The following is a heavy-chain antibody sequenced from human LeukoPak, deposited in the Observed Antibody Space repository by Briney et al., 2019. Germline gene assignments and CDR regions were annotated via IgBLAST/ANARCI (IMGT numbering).Heavy chain of an antibody. CDR1: GGSFSGYY. Sequence: PSETLSLTCAVYGGSFSGYYWSWIRQPPGKGLEWIGEINHSGSTNYNPSLKSRVTISVDTSKNQFSLKLSSVTAADTAVNYCARGMVVTRHFDYWGQGTLVTVSS. J-gene: IGHJ4*02. CDR3: ARGMVVTRHFDY. V-gene: IGHV4-34*01. CDR2: INHSGST. D-gene: IGHD4-23*01.